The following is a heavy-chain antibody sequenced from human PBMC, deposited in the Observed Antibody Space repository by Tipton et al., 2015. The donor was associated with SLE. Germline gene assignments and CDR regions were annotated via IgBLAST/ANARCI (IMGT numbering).Heavy chain of an antibody. D-gene: IGHD5-24*01. Sequence: AVSGFAFRNYNMNWVRQAPGKGLEWVSTISGSSTHLFYADSVKGRFTISRDNAEKSLYLQMSSLRAEDTGVYYCARDKGPVEMATIFAFDIWGQGTMVTVSS. CDR3: ARDKGPVEMATIFAFDI. J-gene: IGHJ3*02. V-gene: IGHV3-21*03. CDR2: ISGSSTHL. CDR1: GFAFRNYN.